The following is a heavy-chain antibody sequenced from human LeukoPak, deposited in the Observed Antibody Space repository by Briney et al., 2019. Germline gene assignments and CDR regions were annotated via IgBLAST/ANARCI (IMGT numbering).Heavy chain of an antibody. V-gene: IGHV4-34*01. CDR2: INHSGST. D-gene: IGHD3-3*01. CDR1: GGSFSGYY. J-gene: IGHJ3*02. CDR3: ARRLRPSGYYSYGHYTVGVSAFDI. Sequence: SETLSLTCAVYGGSFSGYYWSWIRQPPGKGLEWIGEINHSGSTNYNPSLKSRVTISVDTSKNQFSLKLSSVTAADTAVYYCARRLRPSGYYSYGHYTVGVSAFDIWGQGTMVTVSS.